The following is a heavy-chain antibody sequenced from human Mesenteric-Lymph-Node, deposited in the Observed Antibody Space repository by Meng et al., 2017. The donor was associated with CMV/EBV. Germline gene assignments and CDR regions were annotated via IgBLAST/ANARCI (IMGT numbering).Heavy chain of an antibody. D-gene: IGHD3-9*01. CDR3: ARLGRYYDIMNGYSSYWYFDL. CDR1: GVG. J-gene: IGHJ2*01. Sequence: GVGLGWIRQPPGKALEWLALIYWNDDQRHSPSLKNRLTITKDTSKNQVVLKMTNMDPVDTATYYCARLGRYYDIMNGYSSYWYFDLWGRGALVTVSS. V-gene: IGHV2-5*01. CDR2: IYWNDDQ.